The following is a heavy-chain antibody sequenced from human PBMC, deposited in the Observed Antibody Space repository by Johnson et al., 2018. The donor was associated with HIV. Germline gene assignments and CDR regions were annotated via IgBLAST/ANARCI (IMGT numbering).Heavy chain of an antibody. CDR1: RFTFNSHD. V-gene: IGHV3-30*02. CDR3: AKEYFEI. Sequence: QVYLVESGGGEVQPGGSLRLSCAASRFTFNSHDMNWVRQAPGKGLEWVAFISFDGTSKYYGDSVKGRFTISRDNSKNTLYLQMNSLRTEDTAVYYCAKEYFEIWGQGTMVTVSS. J-gene: IGHJ3*02. CDR2: ISFDGTSK.